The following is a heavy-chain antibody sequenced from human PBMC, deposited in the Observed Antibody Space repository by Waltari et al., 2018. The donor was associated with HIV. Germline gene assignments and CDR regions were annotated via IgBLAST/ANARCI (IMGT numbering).Heavy chain of an antibody. J-gene: IGHJ3*02. D-gene: IGHD3-9*01. CDR2: ISAYNGNT. CDR1: GYTFTSYA. CDR3: ARITYYDILTGGNVFDI. Sequence: QVQLVQSGAEVKKPGASVKVSCKASGYTFTSYAISWVRQAPGQGLEWMGWISAYNGNTNYAQNLQGRVTMTTDTSTTTAYMELRSLRSVDTAVYYCARITYYDILTGGNVFDIWGQGTMVTVSS. V-gene: IGHV1-18*01.